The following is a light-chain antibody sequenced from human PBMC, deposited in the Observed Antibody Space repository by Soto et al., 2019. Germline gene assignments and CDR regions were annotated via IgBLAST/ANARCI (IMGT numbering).Light chain of an antibody. Sequence: QSVLTQPASVSGSPGQSITISCTGTSSDVGGYNYVSWYQQHPGKAPKLMIYEVSNRPSGVSNRFSGSKSGNTASLTISGLQAEDEADYYCSSYTSSSTYNYVFGTGTKVNVL. CDR1: SSDVGGYNY. V-gene: IGLV2-14*01. CDR2: EVS. J-gene: IGLJ1*01. CDR3: SSYTSSSTYNYV.